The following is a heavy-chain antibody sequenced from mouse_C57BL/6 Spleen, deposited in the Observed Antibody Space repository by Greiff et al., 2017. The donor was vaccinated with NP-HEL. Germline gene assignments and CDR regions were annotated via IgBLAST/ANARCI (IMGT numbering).Heavy chain of an antibody. CDR2: IYPRSGNT. J-gene: IGHJ2*01. V-gene: IGHV1-81*01. D-gene: IGHD1-1*01. CDR3: ARYYGSSSYYFDY. CDR1: GYTFTSYG. Sequence: VHLVESGAELARPGASVKLSCKASGYTFTSYGISWVKQRTGQGLEWIGEIYPRSGNTYYNEKFKGKATLTADKSSSTAYMELRSLTSEDSAVYFCARYYGSSSYYFDYWGQGTTLTVSS.